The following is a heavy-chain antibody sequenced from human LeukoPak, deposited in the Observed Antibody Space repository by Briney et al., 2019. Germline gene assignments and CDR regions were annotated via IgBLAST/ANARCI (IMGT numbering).Heavy chain of an antibody. J-gene: IGHJ5*02. CDR1: GVSISSGSFY. CDR3: VRDDYDSSTYYGAFWFDP. CDR2: IYTNENT. Sequence: PSETLSLTCTVSGVSISSGSFYWSWIRQPAGKGLEWIGRIYTNENTYYNPSLKSRVSMSVDTSKNQFSLKLSSVTAAGTAVYYCVRDDYDSSTYYGAFWFDPWGQGILVTVAS. V-gene: IGHV4-61*02. D-gene: IGHD3-22*01.